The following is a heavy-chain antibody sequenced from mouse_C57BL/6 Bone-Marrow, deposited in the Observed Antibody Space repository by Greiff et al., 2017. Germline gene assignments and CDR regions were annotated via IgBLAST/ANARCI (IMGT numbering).Heavy chain of an antibody. J-gene: IGHJ1*03. V-gene: IGHV1-72*01. CDR2: IEPNSGGT. CDR3: AIITTVVATRWYFDV. Sequence: QVQLQQPGAELVKPGASVKLSCKASGYTFTSYWMHWVKQRPGRGLEWIGRIEPNSGGTKYNEKFKSKATLTVDKPSSTAYMQLSSLTSEDSAVYYCAIITTVVATRWYFDVWGTGTTVTGSS. CDR1: GYTFTSYW. D-gene: IGHD1-1*01.